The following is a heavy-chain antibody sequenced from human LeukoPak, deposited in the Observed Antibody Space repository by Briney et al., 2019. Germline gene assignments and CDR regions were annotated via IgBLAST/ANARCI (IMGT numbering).Heavy chain of an antibody. J-gene: IGHJ5*02. CDR3: ARDQKAGYSSGWYGNWFDP. V-gene: IGHV1-2*02. Sequence: ASVKVSCKASGYTFTGYYMHWVRQAPGQGLEWMGWINPNSGGTNYAQKFQGRVTMTRDTSISTAYMELSRLRSDDTAVYYCARDQKAGYSSGWYGNWFDPWGQGTLVTVSS. D-gene: IGHD6-19*01. CDR1: GYTFTGYY. CDR2: INPNSGGT.